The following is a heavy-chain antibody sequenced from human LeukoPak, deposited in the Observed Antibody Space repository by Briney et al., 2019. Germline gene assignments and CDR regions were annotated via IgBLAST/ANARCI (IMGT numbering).Heavy chain of an antibody. D-gene: IGHD3-22*01. J-gene: IGHJ4*02. V-gene: IGHV4-61*02. Sequence: TLSLTCTVSGGSISSGSYYWSWIRQPAGKGLEWIGRIYTSGSTNYNPSLKSRVTISVDTSKNQFSLKLSSVTAADTAVYYCARASFFRYYDSSGYYPYYFDYWGQGTLVTVSS. CDR3: ARASFFRYYDSSGYYPYYFDY. CDR1: GGSISSGSYY. CDR2: IYTSGST.